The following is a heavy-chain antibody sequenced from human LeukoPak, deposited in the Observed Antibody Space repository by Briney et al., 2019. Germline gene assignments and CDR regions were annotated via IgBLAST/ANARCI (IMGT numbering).Heavy chain of an antibody. Sequence: PGGSLRLSCAASGFIFSSYGMHWVRQAPGKGLEWVAVISYDGSNKYYADSVKGRFSISSDNSKNTLYLQMNSLRTEDTAVYYCAKSPYSSSWSAAGYFQHWGQGTLVTVSS. CDR3: AKSPYSSSWSAAGYFQH. CDR1: GFIFSSYG. CDR2: ISYDGSNK. D-gene: IGHD6-13*01. J-gene: IGHJ1*01. V-gene: IGHV3-30*18.